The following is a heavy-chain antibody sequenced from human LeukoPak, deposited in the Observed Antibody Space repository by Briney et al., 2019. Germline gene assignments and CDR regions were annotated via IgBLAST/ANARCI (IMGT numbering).Heavy chain of an antibody. Sequence: GGSLRLSCAASGFTFSFAAMTWVRQGLGKGLEWLSLISASGANTYYADSVKGRFTISRDDSRNTVYLQMNSLRADDTALYYCAKDIQGANWGQGTLVTVSS. J-gene: IGHJ4*02. CDR1: GFTFSFAA. V-gene: IGHV3-23*01. CDR2: ISASGANT. CDR3: AKDIQGAN. D-gene: IGHD5-18*01.